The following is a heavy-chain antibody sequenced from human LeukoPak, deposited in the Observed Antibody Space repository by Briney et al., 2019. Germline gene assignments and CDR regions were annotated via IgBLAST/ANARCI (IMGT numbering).Heavy chain of an antibody. Sequence: GGSLRLSCAASGFTFSSYEMNWVRQAPGKGLEWVSYISSSGSTIYYADSVKGRFTISRDNAKNSLYLQMNSLRAEDTAVYYCAPDYGGNSGGNYWGQGTLVTVSS. V-gene: IGHV3-48*03. CDR1: GFTFSSYE. CDR2: ISSSGSTI. J-gene: IGHJ4*02. D-gene: IGHD4-23*01. CDR3: APDYGGNSGGNY.